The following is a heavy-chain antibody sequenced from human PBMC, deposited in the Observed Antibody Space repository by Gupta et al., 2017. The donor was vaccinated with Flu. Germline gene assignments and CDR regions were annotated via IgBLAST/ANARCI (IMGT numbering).Heavy chain of an antibody. CDR3: ASNSASYGGWWGS. CDR2: ISSRGTTI. Sequence: EVQLVESGGGLVQPGGSLRLPCAGSGFTFSPFEMNWVRQAPGKGLEWVSYISSRGTTIYYADSVKGRFTISRDNAKNSLSLQMNSLRAEDTAVYYCASNSASYGGWWGSWGQGTLVTVSS. V-gene: IGHV3-48*03. CDR1: GFTFSPFE. D-gene: IGHD2-21*01. J-gene: IGHJ5*02.